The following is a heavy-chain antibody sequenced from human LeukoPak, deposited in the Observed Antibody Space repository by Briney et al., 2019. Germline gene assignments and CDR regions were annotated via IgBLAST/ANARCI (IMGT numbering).Heavy chain of an antibody. D-gene: IGHD6-13*01. CDR1: GYTFTGYY. CDR3: ATALPEYSSSWYGYYYYGMDV. Sequence: ASVKVSCKASGYTFTGYYMHGVRQAPGQGLGWIGWINPNSGGTNYAQKFQGRVTMTRDTSISTAYMERSRLRSDDTAVYYCATALPEYSSSWYGYYYYGMDVWGQGTTVTVSS. V-gene: IGHV1-2*02. CDR2: INPNSGGT. J-gene: IGHJ6*02.